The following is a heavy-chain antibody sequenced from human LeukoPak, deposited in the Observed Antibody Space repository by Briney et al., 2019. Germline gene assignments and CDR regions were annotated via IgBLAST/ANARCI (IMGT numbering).Heavy chain of an antibody. J-gene: IGHJ6*03. V-gene: IGHV3-23*01. CDR3: AKSGSSSSPRAYMDV. Sequence: GGSLRLSCAASGFTFSSYAMTWVRQAPWKGLEWVSAISGSGGSTYYADSVKGRFTISRDNSKNTLYLQMNSLRAEDTAVYYCAKSGSSSSPRAYMDVWGKGTTVTVSS. CDR2: ISGSGGST. CDR1: GFTFSSYA. D-gene: IGHD6-6*01.